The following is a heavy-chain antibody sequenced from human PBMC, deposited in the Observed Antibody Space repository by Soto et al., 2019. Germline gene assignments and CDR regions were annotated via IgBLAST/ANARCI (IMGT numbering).Heavy chain of an antibody. Sequence: QVQLQESGPGLVKPSETLSLTCSVSNGSISGFYWTWIRQPPGKILEWIGYIHYSGRTDHNPSLTSRATMSVDTSKNQFSLNLKSITAADTAVYYCVRVGVGIGNHFDSWGRGTLVTVSS. V-gene: IGHV4-59*12. J-gene: IGHJ4*02. CDR1: NGSISGFY. CDR3: VRVGVGIGNHFDS. CDR2: IHYSGRT. D-gene: IGHD1-26*01.